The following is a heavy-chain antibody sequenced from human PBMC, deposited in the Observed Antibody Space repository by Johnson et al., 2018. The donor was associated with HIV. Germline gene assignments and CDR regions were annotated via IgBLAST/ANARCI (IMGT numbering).Heavy chain of an antibody. CDR2: ISYDGSNK. CDR3: ARGSRYTYDDDDVHLLQAFDV. CDR1: RFTFNSYA. Sequence: QVQLVESGGGMVQPGRSLRLSCAASRFTFNSYAMHWVRQASGKGLEWVAVISYDGSNKYYADSVKGRFTISRDNSKNTLFLKMTSLRAEDTAVYYCARGSRYTYDDDDVHLLQAFDVWGQGTMVTGSS. D-gene: IGHD3-16*01. J-gene: IGHJ3*01. V-gene: IGHV3-30*14.